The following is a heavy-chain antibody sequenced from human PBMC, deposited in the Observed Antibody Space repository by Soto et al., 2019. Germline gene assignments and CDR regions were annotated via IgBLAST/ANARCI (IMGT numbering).Heavy chain of an antibody. D-gene: IGHD3-10*01. J-gene: IGHJ4*02. Sequence: PSETLSLTCAVYGGSFSGYYWSWIRQPPGKGLEWIGEINHSGSTNYNPSLKSRVTISVDTSKNQFSLKLSSVTAADTAVYYCAIGLVITMVRGVIDFDYSGQGTLVTV. CDR1: GGSFSGYY. V-gene: IGHV4-34*01. CDR3: AIGLVITMVRGVIDFDY. CDR2: INHSGST.